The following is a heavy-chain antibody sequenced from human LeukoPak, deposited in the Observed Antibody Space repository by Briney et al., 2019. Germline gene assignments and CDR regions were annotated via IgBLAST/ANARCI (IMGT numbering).Heavy chain of an antibody. V-gene: IGHV3-30*03. CDR1: GFTFSRYG. J-gene: IGHJ4*02. Sequence: GGSLRLSCAASGFTFSRYGMHWVRQAPGKGLEWVAVISYDGSNKYYADSVKGRFTISRDNSKNTLYLQMNSQRAEDTAVYYCATPYGSGNKRDFDYWGQGTLVTVSS. CDR3: ATPYGSGNKRDFDY. D-gene: IGHD3-10*01. CDR2: ISYDGSNK.